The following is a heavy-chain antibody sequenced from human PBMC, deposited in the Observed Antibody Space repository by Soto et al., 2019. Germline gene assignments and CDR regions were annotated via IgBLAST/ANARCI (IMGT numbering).Heavy chain of an antibody. CDR2: IRSKANDYAT. V-gene: IGHV3-73*02. Sequence: EVQLVESGGGLVQPGGSLKLSCAASGFTLSGSAVHWVRQASGKGLEWVGRIRSKANDYATTYGAPVRGRFTISRDDSKNTAYLQMNSLKTEDTAVYFCSSPSRASCSVAGCYDYWGQGTLVTVSS. CDR3: SSPSRASCSVAGCYDY. CDR1: GFTLSGSA. D-gene: IGHD2-15*01. J-gene: IGHJ4*02.